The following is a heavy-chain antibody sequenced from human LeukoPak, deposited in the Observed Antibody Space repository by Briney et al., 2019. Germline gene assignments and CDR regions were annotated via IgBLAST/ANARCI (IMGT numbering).Heavy chain of an antibody. CDR1: GVSISSGGYY. V-gene: IGHV4-31*03. J-gene: IGHJ4*02. CDR2: IYYSGST. Sequence: SATLSRTCTVSGVSISSGGYYRSWIRQHPGKVLEWIGYIYYSGSTYYNPSLKSRVTISVDTSKNQFSLKLSSVTAADTAVYYCASSYYYDSSGYGLIDYWGQGTLVTVSS. D-gene: IGHD3-22*01. CDR3: ASSYYYDSSGYGLIDY.